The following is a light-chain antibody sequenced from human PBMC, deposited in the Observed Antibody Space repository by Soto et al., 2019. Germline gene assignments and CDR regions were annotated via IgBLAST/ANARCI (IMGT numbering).Light chain of an antibody. V-gene: IGLV3-21*04. J-gene: IGLJ2*01. CDR2: SDP. Sequence: SYELTQPPSVSVAPGKTARISCGGNNIGSKSVHWYQRKPGQAPVLVIYSDPDLPSVIPDRFSGSNSGNTATLTISRVEAEDADYYYCPVWDSSSAHVVFGGGTKVTVL. CDR1: NIGSKS. CDR3: PVWDSSSAHVV.